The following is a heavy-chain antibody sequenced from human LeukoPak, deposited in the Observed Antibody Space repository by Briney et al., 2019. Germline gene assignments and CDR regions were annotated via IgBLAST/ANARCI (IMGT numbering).Heavy chain of an antibody. D-gene: IGHD6-19*01. CDR3: ENGQGIAEAGTDDAFDI. V-gene: IGHV3-30*18. J-gene: IGHJ3*02. CDR2: IAYDGSNE. CDR1: GFTFRNDG. Sequence: GRSLRLSCAAPGFTFRNDGMHRVRQAPGKGLEWVAVIAYDGSNEYYAEFVKGRFTISRDNSKTTLYLQMYSLRAEDTAVYFCENGQGIAEAGTDDAFDIWGQGTRVTVSS.